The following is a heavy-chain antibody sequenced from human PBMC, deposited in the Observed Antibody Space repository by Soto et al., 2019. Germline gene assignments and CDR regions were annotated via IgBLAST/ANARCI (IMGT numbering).Heavy chain of an antibody. V-gene: IGHV1-69*13. D-gene: IGHD6-6*01. J-gene: IGHJ6*02. CDR2: IIPIFGTA. CDR1: GGAFSSYA. CDR3: ARTGIAARPVGMDV. Sequence: SVKVSCKASGGAFSSYAISWVRQAPGQGLEWMGGIIPIFGTANYAQKFQGRVTITADESTSTAYMELSSLRSEDTAVYYCARTGIAARPVGMDVWGQGTTVTVSS.